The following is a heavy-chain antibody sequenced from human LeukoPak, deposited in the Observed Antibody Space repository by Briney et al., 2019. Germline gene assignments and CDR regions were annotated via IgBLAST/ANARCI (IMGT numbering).Heavy chain of an antibody. CDR3: TSNYVGYCSSTSCYHYYYYGMDV. J-gene: IGHJ6*02. V-gene: IGHV3-15*01. D-gene: IGHD2-2*01. CDR1: GFTFSNAW. Sequence: GGSLRLSCAASGFTFSNAWMCWVRQAPGKGLEWVGRIKSKTDGGTTDYAAPVKGRFTISRDDSKNTLYLQMNSLKTEDTAVYYCTSNYVGYCSSTSCYHYYYYGMDVWGQGTTVTVSS. CDR2: IKSKTDGGTT.